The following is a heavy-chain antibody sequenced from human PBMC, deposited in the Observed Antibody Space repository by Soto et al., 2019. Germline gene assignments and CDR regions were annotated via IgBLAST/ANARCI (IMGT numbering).Heavy chain of an antibody. V-gene: IGHV3-23*01. Sequence: EVQLLESGGGLVQPGGSLRLSCAASGFTFSNNVMNWVRQAPGKGLEWVSGITDNGGSTYYADSVKGRCTISRDNSKNTLYRQLNSLRAGDTAVYYCAKEVYGAARGSMDVWGQGTTATVSS. J-gene: IGHJ6*02. CDR2: ITDNGGST. CDR3: AKEVYGAARGSMDV. CDR1: GFTFSNNV. D-gene: IGHD3-10*01.